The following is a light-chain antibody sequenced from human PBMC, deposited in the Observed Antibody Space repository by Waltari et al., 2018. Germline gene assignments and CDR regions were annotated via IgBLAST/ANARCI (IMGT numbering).Light chain of an antibody. CDR1: QTVHRY. V-gene: IGKV3-11*01. J-gene: IGKJ4*01. CDR2: DAS. CDR3: QQRSKWPPKLT. Sequence: VLTPSPATLSLSSGERATLFFRASQTVHRYLAWYQQKPGQPPSLLIYDASSRATDIPARFSGSGSGTEFTLTISSLEPEDSAIYYCQQRSKWPPKLTFGGGTKVEIK.